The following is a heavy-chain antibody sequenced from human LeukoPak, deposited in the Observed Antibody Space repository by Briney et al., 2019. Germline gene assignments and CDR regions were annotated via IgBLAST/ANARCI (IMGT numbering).Heavy chain of an antibody. CDR3: VRGGSGYGNFDS. V-gene: IGHV3-74*01. D-gene: IGHD5-12*01. Sequence: GGSLRLSCAASGFTLSSYWMHWVRHAPGKGLVWVSSINSDGSTINYADSVKGRFTISRDKARNTLYLQMNGLRAEDTAVYHCVRGGSGYGNFDSWGQGTLVTVSS. J-gene: IGHJ4*02. CDR1: GFTLSSYW. CDR2: INSDGSTI.